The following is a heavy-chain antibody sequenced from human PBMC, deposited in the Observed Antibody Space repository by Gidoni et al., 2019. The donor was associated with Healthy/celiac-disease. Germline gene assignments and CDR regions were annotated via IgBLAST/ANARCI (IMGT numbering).Heavy chain of an antibody. CDR3: ARHISSGSQDRPYGFDY. V-gene: IGHV4-59*01. D-gene: IGHD6-19*01. J-gene: IGHJ4*02. CDR2: IYYSGST. Sequence: QVQLQESGPGLVKPSETLSLTCTVSGGSISSYYWSWIRQPPGKGLEWIGYIYYSGSTNYNPSLKSRVTISVDTSKNQFSLKLSSVTAADTAVYYCARHISSGSQDRPYGFDYWGQGTLVTVSS. CDR1: GGSISSYY.